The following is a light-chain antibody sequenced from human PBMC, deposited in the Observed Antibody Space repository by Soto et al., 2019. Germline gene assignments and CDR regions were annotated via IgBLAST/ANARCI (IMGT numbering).Light chain of an antibody. Sequence: EIVMTQSPATLSVSPGERVTLSCRASQSISNNLAWYQQKPGQAPRLLIYGASTRATNIPSMFSGSGSGTELTLSISSRQSEDFAIYFCHQYYNWPPYTFGQGTKLEIK. CDR1: QSISNN. CDR3: HQYYNWPPYT. J-gene: IGKJ2*01. CDR2: GAS. V-gene: IGKV3-15*01.